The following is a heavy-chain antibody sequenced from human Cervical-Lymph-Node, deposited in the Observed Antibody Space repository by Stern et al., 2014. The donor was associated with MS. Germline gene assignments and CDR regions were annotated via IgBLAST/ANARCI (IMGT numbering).Heavy chain of an antibody. CDR3: AREIPGIAAAAY. CDR1: GYTFTGFY. V-gene: IGHV1-2*06. Sequence: VHLVESGAEVKKPGASVKVSCKASGYTFTGFYMHWVRQAPGQGLEWMGRINPNSGDTTYVQKFQGRVTMTRDTSISTASMELSRLRSDDTAVYYCAREIPGIAAAAYWGQGTLVTVSS. CDR2: INPNSGDT. J-gene: IGHJ4*02. D-gene: IGHD6-13*01.